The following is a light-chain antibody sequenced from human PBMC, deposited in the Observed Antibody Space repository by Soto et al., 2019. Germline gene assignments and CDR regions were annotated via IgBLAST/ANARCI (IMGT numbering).Light chain of an antibody. J-gene: IGKJ2*04. CDR3: LSAFLLCS. V-gene: IGKV3-20*01. CDR1: HSVSSNY. Sequence: LTLSPCTVSLSPGERATLSCRASHSVSSNYLAWYQHKPGQAPRLIISGASFRATGVPARFSGSGSGTEFTLTFFSLASEDVGVCSTLSAFLLCSFG. CDR2: GAS.